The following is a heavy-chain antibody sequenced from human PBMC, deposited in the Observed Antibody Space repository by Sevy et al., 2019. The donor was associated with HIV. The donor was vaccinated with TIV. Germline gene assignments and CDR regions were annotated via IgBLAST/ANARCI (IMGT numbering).Heavy chain of an antibody. D-gene: IGHD2-8*02. V-gene: IGHV3-15*01. Sequence: GGSLRLSCAASGFTFTYAWMTWVRQAPGKGLEWVGRIKSKADGGTIDYAAPGKGRFTISRDDSKNTLYLQMNSLKTEDTGVYYCSTDPIIVLLVTDGMDVWGQGTTVTVSS. CDR1: GFTFTYAW. CDR3: STDPIIVLLVTDGMDV. CDR2: IKSKADGGTI. J-gene: IGHJ6*02.